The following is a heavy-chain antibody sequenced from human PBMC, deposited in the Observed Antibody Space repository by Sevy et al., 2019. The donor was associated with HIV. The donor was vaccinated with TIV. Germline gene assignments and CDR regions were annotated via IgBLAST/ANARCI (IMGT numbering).Heavy chain of an antibody. V-gene: IGHV3-23*01. J-gene: IGHJ6*02. CDR2: ISGSGGST. D-gene: IGHD2-15*01. Sequence: GGSLRLSCAASGFTFSSYAMSWVRQAPGKGLEWVSAISGSGGSTYYAYSVKGRFTISRDNSKNTLYLQMNSLRAEDTAVYYCAKVYCSGGSCYSYYYYYGMDVWGQGTTVTVSS. CDR1: GFTFSSYA. CDR3: AKVYCSGGSCYSYYYYYGMDV.